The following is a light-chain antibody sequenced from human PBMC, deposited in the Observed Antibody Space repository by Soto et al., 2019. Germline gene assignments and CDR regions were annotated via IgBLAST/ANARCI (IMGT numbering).Light chain of an antibody. CDR3: QQGFSRPRT. CDR1: QSISSY. J-gene: IGKJ1*01. Sequence: DIQMTQSPSSLSASVGDRVTITCRASQSISSYLNWYQQKPGKAPKLLIYAASSLQSGVPSRFSGSGSGTDFTLTISSLQPEDFATYFCQQGFSRPRTFGLGTTVEVK. CDR2: AAS. V-gene: IGKV1-39*01.